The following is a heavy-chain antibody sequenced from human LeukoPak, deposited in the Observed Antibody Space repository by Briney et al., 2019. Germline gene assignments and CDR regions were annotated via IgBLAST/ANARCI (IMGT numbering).Heavy chain of an antibody. CDR3: ARDLRDFWSGYGWFDP. CDR1: GYTFTGYY. J-gene: IGHJ5*02. V-gene: IGHV1-46*01. D-gene: IGHD3-3*01. Sequence: ASVKVSCKASGYTFTGYYMHWVRQAPGQGLEWMGIINPSGGSTSYAQKFQGRVTMTRDTSTSTVYMELSSLRSEDTAVYYCARDLRDFWSGYGWFDPWGQGTLVTVSS. CDR2: INPSGGST.